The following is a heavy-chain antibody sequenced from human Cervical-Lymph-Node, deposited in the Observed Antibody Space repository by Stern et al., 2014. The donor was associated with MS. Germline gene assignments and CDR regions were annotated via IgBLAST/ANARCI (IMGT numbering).Heavy chain of an antibody. CDR1: GDSISSSNW. V-gene: IGHV4-4*02. D-gene: IGHD3-3*01. CDR2: IYHSGST. J-gene: IGHJ6*02. CDR3: ARWSGDFYYYGMDV. Sequence: QVQLQESGPGLVKPSGTLSLTCVVSGDSISSSNWWSWVRQPPGKGLEWIGEIYHSGSTKYNPSLKRRVTISVDKSKNQFSLEMTSLTAADTAVYYCARWSGDFYYYGMDVWGQGTTVTVSS.